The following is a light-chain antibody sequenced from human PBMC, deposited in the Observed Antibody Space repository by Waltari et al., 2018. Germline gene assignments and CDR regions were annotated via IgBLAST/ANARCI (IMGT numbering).Light chain of an antibody. CDR1: QSASTN. CDR2: DAS. Sequence: ERVMTQSPATLSVSPGETATLSCRASQSASTNLAWYQQKAGQAPRLLIYDASIRATGVTARFSGSGAGTEFTLTITGLQSEDFAVYYCQQYNNWLYTFGQGTKLEIK. CDR3: QQYNNWLYT. J-gene: IGKJ2*01. V-gene: IGKV3-15*01.